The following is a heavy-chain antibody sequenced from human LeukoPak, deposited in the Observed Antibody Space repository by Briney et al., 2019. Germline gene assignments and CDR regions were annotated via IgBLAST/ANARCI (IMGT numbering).Heavy chain of an antibody. CDR2: INHSGST. Sequence: NPSETLSLTCAVYGGSFSGYYWSWIRQPPGKGLEWIGEINHSGSTNYNPSLKSRVTISVDTSKNQFSLKLSSVTAADTAVYYCARGRGTVTTSGSVIGDAFDIWGQGTMVTVSS. D-gene: IGHD4-17*01. CDR1: GGSFSGYY. V-gene: IGHV4-34*01. CDR3: ARGRGTVTTSGSVIGDAFDI. J-gene: IGHJ3*02.